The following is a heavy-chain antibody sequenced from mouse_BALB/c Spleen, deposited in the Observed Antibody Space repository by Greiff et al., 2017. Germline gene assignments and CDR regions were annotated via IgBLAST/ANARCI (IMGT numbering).Heavy chain of an antibody. CDR1: GFAFSSYD. CDR3: ARHEGGNYFAY. V-gene: IGHV5-12-1*01. D-gene: IGHD2-1*01. J-gene: IGHJ3*01. CDR2: ISSGGGST. Sequence: EVQLVESGGGLVKPGGSLKLSCAASGFAFSSYDMSWVLQTPEKRLEWVAYISSGGGSTYYPDTVKGRFTISRDNSKNTLYLQMSSLKSEDTAMYYCARHEGGNYFAYWGQGTLVTVSA.